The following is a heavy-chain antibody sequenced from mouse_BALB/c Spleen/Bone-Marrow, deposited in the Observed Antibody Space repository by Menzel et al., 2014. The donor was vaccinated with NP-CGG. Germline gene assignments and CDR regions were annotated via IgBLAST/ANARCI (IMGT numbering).Heavy chain of an antibody. CDR3: AKPEDGYAMDY. J-gene: IGHJ4*01. D-gene: IGHD2-3*01. Sequence: VTLMASGPGLVAPSPSLSITCTVSGFSLTSNGVSWIRQPPGKGLEWLGVIWGDGSTKYHSALISRLSFTKDNSKSRVFLKLNSLHTDDTATYYCAKPEDGYAMDYWGQGTSVSVSS. V-gene: IGHV2-3*01. CDR2: IWGDGST. CDR1: GFSLTSNG.